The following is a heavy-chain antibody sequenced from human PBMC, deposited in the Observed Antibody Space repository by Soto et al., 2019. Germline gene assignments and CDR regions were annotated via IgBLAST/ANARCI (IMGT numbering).Heavy chain of an antibody. D-gene: IGHD3-22*01. J-gene: IGHJ6*02. V-gene: IGHV1-69*01. CDR2: FVRFLGVG. CDR1: GGTLSSC. Sequence: QVQLVQSGAEVKKPGSSVKVSCKASGGTLSSCSWVRQAPGQGLEWMGGFVRFLGVGNYAQRFRGRVTITADESTSTVYMELRSLRSDDTAVYYCAKNLRDSYGTAMDVWGQGTSVTVSS. CDR3: AKNLRDSYGTAMDV.